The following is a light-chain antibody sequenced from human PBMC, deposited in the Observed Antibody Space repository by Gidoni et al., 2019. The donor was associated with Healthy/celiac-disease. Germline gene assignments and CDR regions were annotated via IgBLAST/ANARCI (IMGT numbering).Light chain of an antibody. CDR3: QQYYRTPWT. CDR1: QCVLYSSNNKNY. CDR2: WPS. V-gene: IGKV4-1*01. Sequence: DIVLTQSPDSLAGALGERATSNCKSSQCVLYSSNNKNYLACYQQQPGPPPKLLIYWPSTREAGVPDRFGGSGSGTDFPLIISSLQAEDVAVYYCQQYYRTPWTFGQGTKVEIK. J-gene: IGKJ1*01.